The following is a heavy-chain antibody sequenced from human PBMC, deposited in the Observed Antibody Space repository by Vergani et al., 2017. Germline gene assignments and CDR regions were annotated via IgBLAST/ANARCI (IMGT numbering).Heavy chain of an antibody. D-gene: IGHD1-1*01. J-gene: IGHJ5*02. Sequence: VQLVESGGGLVQPGGSLRLSCTASGFTFSNYWMQWVRQAPGKGLMWVSRINSDGDSTSYAASVKGRFTISRDNAKNTLYLQMDSLRAEDTAVYYCSRGSRGNIWNDGDWFDPWGQGTLVTVSS. CDR3: SRGSRGNIWNDGDWFDP. CDR2: INSDGDST. CDR1: GFTFSNYW. V-gene: IGHV3-74*01.